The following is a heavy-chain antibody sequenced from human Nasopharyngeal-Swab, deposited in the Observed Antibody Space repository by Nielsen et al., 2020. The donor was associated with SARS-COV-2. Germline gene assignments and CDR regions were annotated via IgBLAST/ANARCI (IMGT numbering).Heavy chain of an antibody. Sequence: GESLKISCAASGFTFSSYGMHWVRQALGKGLEWVAVISYDGSNKYYADSVKGRFTISRDNSKNTLYLQMNSLRAEDTAVYYCARGHNTYCGGDCYSLATDYWGQGTLVTVSS. CDR1: GFTFSSYG. V-gene: IGHV3-30*03. J-gene: IGHJ4*02. CDR3: ARGHNTYCGGDCYSLATDY. D-gene: IGHD2-21*02. CDR2: ISYDGSNK.